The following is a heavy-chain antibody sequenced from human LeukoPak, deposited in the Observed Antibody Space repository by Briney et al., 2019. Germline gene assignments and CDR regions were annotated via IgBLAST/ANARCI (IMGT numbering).Heavy chain of an antibody. D-gene: IGHD6-19*01. CDR3: ARGGSGEPFDI. Sequence: PGGSLRLSCAASGFTFSSYWMHWVRQAPGKGLVWVSRINSDGSSTIYADSVKGRFTISRDNAKNTLYLQMSSLGAEDTAVYYCARGGSGEPFDIWGQGTMVTVSS. CDR1: GFTFSSYW. V-gene: IGHV3-74*01. J-gene: IGHJ3*02. CDR2: INSDGSST.